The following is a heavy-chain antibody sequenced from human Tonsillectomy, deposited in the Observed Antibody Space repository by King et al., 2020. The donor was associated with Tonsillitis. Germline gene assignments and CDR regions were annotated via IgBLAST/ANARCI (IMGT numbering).Heavy chain of an antibody. CDR1: GFTFSSFT. CDR3: ARDRGINMVASITDYSYYMDV. D-gene: IGHD5-12*01. Sequence: VQLVESGGGLVKPGGSLRLSCAASGFTFSSFTMNWVRQAPGKGLEWVSSISGSTSYIYYTDSVKGRFTISRDNAKNSLYLQMNSLRAEDTAVYYCARDRGINMVASITDYSYYMDVWGKGTTVTVSS. CDR2: ISGSTSYI. J-gene: IGHJ6*03. V-gene: IGHV3-21*01.